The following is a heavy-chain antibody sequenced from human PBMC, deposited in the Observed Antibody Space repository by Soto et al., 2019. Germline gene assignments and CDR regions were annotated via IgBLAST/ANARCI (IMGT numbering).Heavy chain of an antibody. V-gene: IGHV1-58*03. J-gene: IGHJ6*02. CDR1: GFAFSTSA. CDR2: IVVGTADT. Sequence: QTQLLQSGPEVKKPGTSVKVSCRASGFAFSTSAVQWVRQARGQRLEWIGWIVVGTADTNYAQKFQARVTITTASSTNTAYLELGSLRFDDTAVYYCAASPRSPHYYYGMDVWGQGTTVTVSS. CDR3: AASPRSPHYYYGMDV.